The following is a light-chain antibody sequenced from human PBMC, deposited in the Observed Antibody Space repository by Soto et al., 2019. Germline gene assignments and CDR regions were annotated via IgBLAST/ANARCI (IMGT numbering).Light chain of an antibody. J-gene: IGKJ2*01. V-gene: IGKV3-20*01. CDR1: QSVSSSY. Sequence: IVLTQSPGTLSLSPGERATLSCRASQSVSSSYLAWYQQKPGQAPRLLIYGASSRATGIPDRFSGSGSGTDFTLTISSLEPEDFAAYYCQQYGSSPYTFGQGTKLEIK. CDR3: QQYGSSPYT. CDR2: GAS.